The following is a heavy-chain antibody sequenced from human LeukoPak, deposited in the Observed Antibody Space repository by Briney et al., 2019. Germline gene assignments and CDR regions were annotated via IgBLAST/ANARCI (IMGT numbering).Heavy chain of an antibody. D-gene: IGHD1-1*01. CDR1: GYTFTSYY. CDR2: INPSGGNT. Sequence: ASVKVSCKASGYTFTSYYLHWVRQAPGQGLEWMGIINPSGGNTNYAQKFQGRVAMTRDTSISTAYMELSRLRSDDTAVYYCARFTTGTTTPNYYYYGMDVWGQGTTVTVSS. J-gene: IGHJ6*02. V-gene: IGHV1-2*02. CDR3: ARFTTGTTTPNYYYYGMDV.